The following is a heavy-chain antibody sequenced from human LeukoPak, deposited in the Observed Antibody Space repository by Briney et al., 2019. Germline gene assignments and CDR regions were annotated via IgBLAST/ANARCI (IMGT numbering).Heavy chain of an antibody. J-gene: IGHJ6*02. Sequence: TGESLKISCKGSGYSFTSYWIGWVRQMPGKGLEWMGIIYPGDSDTRYSPSFQGQVTISADKSISTAYLQWSSLKASDTAMYYCARQATITHHSYYYYYGMDVWGQGTTVTVSS. D-gene: IGHD5-12*01. CDR3: ARQATITHHSYYYYYGMDV. CDR1: GYSFTSYW. V-gene: IGHV5-51*01. CDR2: IYPGDSDT.